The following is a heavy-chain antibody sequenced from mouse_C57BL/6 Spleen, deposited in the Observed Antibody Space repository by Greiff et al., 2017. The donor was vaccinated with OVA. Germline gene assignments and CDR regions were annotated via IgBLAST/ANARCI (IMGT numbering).Heavy chain of an antibody. J-gene: IGHJ1*03. Sequence: DVMLVESEGGLVQPGRSMKLSCTASGFTFSDYYMAWVRQVPEKGLEWVANINYDGSSTYYLDSLKSRFIISRDHAKNILYLQMSSLKSEDTATYYCARTVTTDWYFDVWGTGTTVTVSS. D-gene: IGHD2-2*01. CDR2: INYDGSST. CDR3: ARTVTTDWYFDV. V-gene: IGHV5-16*01. CDR1: GFTFSDYY.